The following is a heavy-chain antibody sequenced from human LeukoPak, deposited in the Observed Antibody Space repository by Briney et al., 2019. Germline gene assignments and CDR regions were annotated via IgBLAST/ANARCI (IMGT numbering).Heavy chain of an antibody. V-gene: IGHV6-1*01. CDR2: TYYRSKWYN. CDR1: GDGVYSNSGA. J-gene: IGHJ6*02. CDR3: ARITLYSRHWYLSHCYYCIDV. Sequence: SPTLSLTFAISGDGVYSNSGAWNGLRQSPSRGLEWLGRTYYRSKWYNDYAVSVKSRITINANTTKKQFSLQLNYGTPEETALYYCARITLYSRHWYLSHCYYCIDVWGQGTTVTVSS. D-gene: IGHD6-13*01.